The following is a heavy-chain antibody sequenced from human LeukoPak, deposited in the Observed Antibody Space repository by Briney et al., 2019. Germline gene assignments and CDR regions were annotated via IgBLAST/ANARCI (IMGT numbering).Heavy chain of an antibody. Sequence: KPSATLSLTCTVSGDSITNYFWSWIRQPPGKGLEWIGYIYYTGNTNFKPSLKSRVTMSVDTSTNQFSLRLRSVTAADTAVYYCARGRVAYSAYYFDYWGRGTLVTVSS. CDR2: IYYTGNT. CDR3: ARGRVAYSAYYFDY. CDR1: GDSITNYF. V-gene: IGHV4-59*01. J-gene: IGHJ4*02. D-gene: IGHD2-15*01.